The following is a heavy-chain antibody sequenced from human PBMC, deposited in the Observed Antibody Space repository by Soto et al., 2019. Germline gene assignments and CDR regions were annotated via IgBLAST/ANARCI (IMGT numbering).Heavy chain of an antibody. V-gene: IGHV4-31*03. CDR2: IYYSGST. D-gene: IGHD2-15*01. Sequence: SETLSLTCTVSGGSISSGGYYWSWIRQHPGKGLEWIGYIYYSGSTYYNPSLKSRVTISVDTSKNQFSLKLSSVTAADTAVYYCAGSVVVVVAATRSVGWFDPWGQGTLVTVS. J-gene: IGHJ5*02. CDR1: GGSISSGGYY. CDR3: AGSVVVVVAATRSVGWFDP.